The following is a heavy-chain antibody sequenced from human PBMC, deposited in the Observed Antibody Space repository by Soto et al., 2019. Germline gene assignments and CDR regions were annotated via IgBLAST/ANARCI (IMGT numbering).Heavy chain of an antibody. V-gene: IGHV4-59*12. CDR3: ARVPGP. CDR1: GGSISSYY. Sequence: SETLSLTCTVSGGSISSYYWSWIRQPPGKGLEWIGYIYYSGSTNYNPSLKSRDNKSVDTSKNQFSLNLSSVTAADTAVYYCARVPGPWGQGTLVTVSS. CDR2: IYYSGST. J-gene: IGHJ5*02.